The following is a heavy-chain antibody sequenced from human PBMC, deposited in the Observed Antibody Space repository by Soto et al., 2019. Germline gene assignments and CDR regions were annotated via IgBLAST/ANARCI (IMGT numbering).Heavy chain of an antibody. Sequence: RSLRLSCVASGFTFSSYWMHWVRQAPGKGLVWVSRINSDGSSTSYADSVKGRFTISRDNAKNTLYLQMNSLRAEDTAVYYCARAPQALSNASMWGQGRMVT. V-gene: IGHV3-74*01. D-gene: IGHD2-8*01. CDR1: GFTFSSYW. J-gene: IGHJ3*02. CDR3: ARAPQALSNASM. CDR2: INSDGSST.